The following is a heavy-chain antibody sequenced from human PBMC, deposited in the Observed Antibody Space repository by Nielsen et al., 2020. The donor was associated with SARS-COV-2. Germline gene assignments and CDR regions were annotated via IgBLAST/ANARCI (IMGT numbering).Heavy chain of an antibody. CDR3: AHQYYSDNDRYADF. Sequence: SETLSLTCTVSGGSMRSGSYYWSWIRQTAGKGLGWIGRISARGSTNYNPSLRSRVTISIDTSKNQFSLKLTSVTAADTAVYYCAHQYYSDNDRYADFWGQGTLVSVSS. CDR1: GGSMRSGSYY. D-gene: IGHD3-22*01. J-gene: IGHJ4*02. V-gene: IGHV4-61*02. CDR2: ISARGST.